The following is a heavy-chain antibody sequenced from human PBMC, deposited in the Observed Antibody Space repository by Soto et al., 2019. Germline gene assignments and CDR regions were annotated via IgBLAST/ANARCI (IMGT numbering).Heavy chain of an antibody. Sequence: QVLLQESGPGLVKASQTLSLDCTVSGDPIGSGDFYWTWIRQTPERGLEWIGNIHHSGTTSYNPSLGSRLSISMDTSRNVFSLSLTSVTVADTAVYFCARDLIVFDTTGFHFWGRGILVSV. CDR1: GDPIGSGDFY. D-gene: IGHD3-9*01. CDR2: IHHSGTT. CDR3: ARDLIVFDTTGFHF. J-gene: IGHJ4*01. V-gene: IGHV4-30-4*01.